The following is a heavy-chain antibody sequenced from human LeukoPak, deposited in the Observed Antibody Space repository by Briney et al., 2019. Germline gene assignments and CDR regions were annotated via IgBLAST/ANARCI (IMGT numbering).Heavy chain of an antibody. CDR3: ARGRLTMIARRGAFDY. CDR1: GGSFSGYY. J-gene: IGHJ4*02. CDR2: INHSGST. Sequence: SETLSLTCAVYGGSFSGYYWSWIRQPPGKGLEWIGEINHSGSTNYNPSLKSRVTISVDTSKNQFSLKLSSVTAADTAVYYCARGRLTMIARRGAFDYWGQGTLVTVSS. V-gene: IGHV4-34*01. D-gene: IGHD3-22*01.